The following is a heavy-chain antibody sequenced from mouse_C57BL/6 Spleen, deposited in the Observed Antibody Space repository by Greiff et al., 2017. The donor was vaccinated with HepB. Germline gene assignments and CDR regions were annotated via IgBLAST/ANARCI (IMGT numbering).Heavy chain of an antibody. CDR2: IYPGSGST. J-gene: IGHJ2*01. CDR3: ANGTNSFFDY. CDR1: GYTFTSYW. D-gene: IGHD1-1*01. Sequence: QVQLQQPGAELVKPGASVKMSCKASGYTFTSYWMTWVKQRPGQGLEWIGDIYPGSGSTNYNEKFKSKATLTVDTSSSTAYMQLRSLTSEDSAVYYCANGTNSFFDYWGQGTTLTVSS. V-gene: IGHV1-55*01.